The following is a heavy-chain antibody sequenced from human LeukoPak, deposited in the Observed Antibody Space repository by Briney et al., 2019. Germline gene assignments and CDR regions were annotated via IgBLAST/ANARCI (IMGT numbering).Heavy chain of an antibody. D-gene: IGHD2-2*01. J-gene: IGHJ4*02. CDR2: IMPIFGTA. V-gene: IGHV1-69*13. CDR3: ASAHYCSSTSCQPQAIDY. CDR1: GGTFSSYA. Sequence: SVKVSCKASGGTFSSYAISWVRQAPGQGLEWMGGIMPIFGTANYAQKFQGRVTITADESTSTAYMELSSLRSEDTAVYYCASAHYCSSTSCQPQAIDYWGQGTLVTVSS.